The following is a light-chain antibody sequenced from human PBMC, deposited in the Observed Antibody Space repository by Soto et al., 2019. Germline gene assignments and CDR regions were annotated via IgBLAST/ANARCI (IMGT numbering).Light chain of an antibody. V-gene: IGLV2-18*02. J-gene: IGLJ1*01. CDR3: SSYTSNNNYV. CDR2: EVS. CDR1: SSDVGSYNR. Sequence: QSVLTQPPSVSGSPGQSVTISCTGTSSDVGSYNRVSWYQQPPGTAPKLMIYEVSNRPSGVPDRFSGSKSGNTASLAISGRQAEDEADYYCSSYTSNNNYVFGTGTKLTVL.